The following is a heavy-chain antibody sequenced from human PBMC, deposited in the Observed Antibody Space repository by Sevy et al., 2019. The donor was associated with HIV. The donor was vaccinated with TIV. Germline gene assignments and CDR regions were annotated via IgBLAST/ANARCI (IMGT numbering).Heavy chain of an antibody. CDR2: FKNRGLGGTL. Sequence: GETLKISCTTSGFTFGDFAMNWVRQAPGKGLEWVAFFKNRGLGGTLDHAASVKGRFIISRDDSKGIAYLQMNDLKTEDTGVYYYTRWKGAQSIFDYWGQGALVTVSS. V-gene: IGHV3-49*04. CDR1: GFTFGDFA. D-gene: IGHD1-1*01. J-gene: IGHJ4*02. CDR3: TRWKGAQSIFDY.